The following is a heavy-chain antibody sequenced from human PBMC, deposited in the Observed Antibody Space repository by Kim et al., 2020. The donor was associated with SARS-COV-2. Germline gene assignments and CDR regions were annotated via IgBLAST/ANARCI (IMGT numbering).Heavy chain of an antibody. J-gene: IGHJ6*02. Sequence: GGSLRLSCAASGFTFSSYGMHWVRQAPGKGLEWVAVISYDGSNKYYADSVKGRFTISRDNSKNTLYLQMNSLRAEDTAVYYCANVVGATTYSAYYYGMDVWGQGTTVTVSS. V-gene: IGHV3-30*18. CDR1: GFTFSSYG. D-gene: IGHD1-26*01. CDR3: ANVVGATTYSAYYYGMDV. CDR2: ISYDGSNK.